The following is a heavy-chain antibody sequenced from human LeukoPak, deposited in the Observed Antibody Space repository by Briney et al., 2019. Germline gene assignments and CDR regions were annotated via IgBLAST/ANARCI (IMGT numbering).Heavy chain of an antibody. J-gene: IGHJ4*02. CDR3: ARQTGSGLFILP. CDR2: IYYTGNT. V-gene: IGHV4-39*01. CDR1: GVSISSSNSY. D-gene: IGHD3/OR15-3a*01. Sequence: SETLSLTCTVAGVSISSSNSYWGWIRQPPGKGLEWIGSIYYTGNTYYNASLKSRVTISIDTSKNQISLRLTSVTATDTAIYYCARQTGSGLFILPGGQGTLVTVSS.